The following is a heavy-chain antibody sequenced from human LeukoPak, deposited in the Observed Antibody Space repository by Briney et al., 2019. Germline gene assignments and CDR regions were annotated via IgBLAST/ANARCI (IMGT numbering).Heavy chain of an antibody. J-gene: IGHJ4*02. Sequence: ASVKVSCTASGYTFTSYGISWVRPAPGQGLEWMGWISAYNGNTNYAQKLQGRVTMTTDTSTNTAYMELRSLRSDDTAVYYCARDYYDSSERVFDYWGQGTLVTVSS. D-gene: IGHD3-22*01. CDR1: GYTFTSYG. CDR2: ISAYNGNT. CDR3: ARDYYDSSERVFDY. V-gene: IGHV1-18*01.